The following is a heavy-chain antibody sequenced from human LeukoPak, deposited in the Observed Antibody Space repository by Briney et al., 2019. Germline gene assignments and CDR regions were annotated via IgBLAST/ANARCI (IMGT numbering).Heavy chain of an antibody. J-gene: IGHJ4*02. CDR3: ARWRIGYYGSGESDY. CDR1: GGSISSSYSY. Sequence: PSETLSLTCTVSGGSISSSYSYWGWIRQPPGKGLEWIGNIYHSGSTYYNPSLKSRVTISVDTSKNQFSLKLSSVTAADTAVYYCARWRIGYYGSGESDYWGQGTLVTVSS. V-gene: IGHV4-39*07. CDR2: IYHSGST. D-gene: IGHD3-10*01.